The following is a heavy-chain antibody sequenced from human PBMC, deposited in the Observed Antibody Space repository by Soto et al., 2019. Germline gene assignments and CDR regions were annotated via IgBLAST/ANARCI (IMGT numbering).Heavy chain of an antibody. CDR2: ISAYNGNT. CDR1: GYSFTAYN. CDR3: ARELYYDILTGYQPLDAFDI. J-gene: IGHJ3*02. Sequence: ASVKVSCKASGYSFTAYNIHWVRQAPGQGLEWMGWISAYNGNTNYAQKLQGRVTMTTDTSTSTAYMELRSLRSDDTAVYYCARELYYDILTGYQPLDAFDIWGQGTMVTVSS. V-gene: IGHV1-18*04. D-gene: IGHD3-9*01.